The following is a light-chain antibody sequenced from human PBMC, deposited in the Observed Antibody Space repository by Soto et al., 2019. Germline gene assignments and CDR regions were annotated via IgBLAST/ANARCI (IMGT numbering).Light chain of an antibody. J-gene: IGKJ4*01. CDR1: QGVGSTY. Sequence: EIVLTQSPGTLSLSLGERATLSCRASQGVGSTYLAWYQQKPGQAPRLLIYSASSRATGIPDRFGGSGSGTDFTLTISRLEPEDSAVYYCQQYGSSPLTFGGGTKVQIK. V-gene: IGKV3-20*01. CDR3: QQYGSSPLT. CDR2: SAS.